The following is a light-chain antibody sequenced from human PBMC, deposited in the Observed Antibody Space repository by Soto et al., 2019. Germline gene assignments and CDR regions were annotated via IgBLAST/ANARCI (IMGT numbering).Light chain of an antibody. CDR2: EAS. V-gene: IGKV1-9*01. CDR3: QQTRSYPST. Sequence: IQLTQSPSSLSASVGDRVTITCQASQGINSYLAWYQQKPGKVPQLLIYEASILQSGVPSRFRGSCSGTVFTLTSSSLPADDVATYYCQQTRSYPSTFGGGTKVEIK. J-gene: IGKJ4*01. CDR1: QGINSY.